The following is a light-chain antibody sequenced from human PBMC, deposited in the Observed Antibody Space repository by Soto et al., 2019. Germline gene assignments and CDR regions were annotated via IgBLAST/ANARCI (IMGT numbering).Light chain of an antibody. CDR1: QSNSSE. Sequence: EIVMTQSPATLSVSPGERATLSCRASQSNSSELAWYQQRPGQPPRLLIYGASTRATGVPDRFTGSGSGSDFPLTIGGLQFEDFAVFYCQQGHNWPLTFGQGTRLEI. J-gene: IGKJ2*01. V-gene: IGKV3-15*01. CDR2: GAS. CDR3: QQGHNWPLT.